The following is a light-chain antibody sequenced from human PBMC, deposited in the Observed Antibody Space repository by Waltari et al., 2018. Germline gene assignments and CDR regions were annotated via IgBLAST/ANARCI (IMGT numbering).Light chain of an antibody. CDR1: RGINVGTYR. CDR3: LIWHNSAWM. CDR2: YKSDSDK. Sequence: QAVVTQPSSLSASPGASASLTCTFRRGINVGTYRIHWYQQKPGSPPQYLLTYKSDSDKQRGSGVPSRFSGSKDASANAGILLISGLQSVDEADYYCLIWHNSAWMFGGGTKLTVL. V-gene: IGLV5-45*02. J-gene: IGLJ3*02.